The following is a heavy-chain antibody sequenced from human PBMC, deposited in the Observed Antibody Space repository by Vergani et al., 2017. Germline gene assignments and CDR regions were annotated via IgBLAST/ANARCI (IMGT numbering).Heavy chain of an antibody. CDR2: ISNSGNTI. CDR1: GFSFSDHY. CDR3: ARDHRDYNNYPGTFDI. Sequence: QVQLVESGGGLVKPGGSLRLSCAASGFSFSDHYMTWIRQAPGKGLEWVSYISNSGNTIEYADSVKFLFSISRDNAKSSLFLQMDSLRAEDTAVYYCARDHRDYNNYPGTFDIWGQGSMVTVSS. D-gene: IGHD5-24*01. J-gene: IGHJ3*02. V-gene: IGHV3-11*01.